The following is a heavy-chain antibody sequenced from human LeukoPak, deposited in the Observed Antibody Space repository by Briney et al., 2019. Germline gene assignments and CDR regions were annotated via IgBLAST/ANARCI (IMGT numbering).Heavy chain of an antibody. CDR2: LHISTNT. V-gene: IGHV3-66*01. Sequence: PGGSLRLSCVASGLTGSSEHMSRVRQAPGKGLEWDSTLHISTNTHYAASVKGRFTISRDNSENTLCLQMNSLSPEDTAVYYCATDPPHGDYWGQGTQVTVSS. CDR1: GLTGSSEH. CDR3: ATDPPHGDY. J-gene: IGHJ4*02.